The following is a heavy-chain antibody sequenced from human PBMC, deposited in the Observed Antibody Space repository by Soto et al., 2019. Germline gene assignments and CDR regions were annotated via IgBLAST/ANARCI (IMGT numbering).Heavy chain of an antibody. D-gene: IGHD2-15*01. J-gene: IGHJ5*02. Sequence: PGESLKISCQGSGYRFTSYWIGWVRQMPGKGLEWMGIIYPSDSETIYSPSFQGQVTISADESISTAYLQWRSLKASDTAIYYCARHSRYCGGGSCYPNWFDPWGQGTLVTVSS. CDR3: ARHSRYCGGGSCYPNWFDP. CDR2: IYPSDSET. V-gene: IGHV5-51*01. CDR1: GYRFTSYW.